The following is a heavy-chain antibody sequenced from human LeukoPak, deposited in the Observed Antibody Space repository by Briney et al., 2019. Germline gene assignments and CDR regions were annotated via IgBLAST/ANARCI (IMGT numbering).Heavy chain of an antibody. V-gene: IGHV4-4*09. J-gene: IGHJ4*02. CDR2: IYSGGST. CDR3: ARGRGPLRVEFGD. Sequence: SETLSLTCNVSGGSLSSHYSSWIPQAPGQGLEGIGFIYSGGSTTYNPSLKSRVSISADTSKNQFSLKMTSLTAADTAVYYCARGRGPLRVEFGDWGQGALVTVSS. CDR1: GGSLSSHY. D-gene: IGHD3-16*01.